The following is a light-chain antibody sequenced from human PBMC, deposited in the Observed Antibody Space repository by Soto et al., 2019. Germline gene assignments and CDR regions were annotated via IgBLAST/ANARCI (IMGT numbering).Light chain of an antibody. V-gene: IGKV3-20*01. CDR3: QEYDGAPPVT. J-gene: IGKJ5*01. CDR1: QSVRSER. Sequence: EIVLTQSPDKRSLFPGERPTPSCRGRQSVRSERVAWYQQTPGQAPRLVIFDAATRATGSPERFSGGGSGTHFALPITSLEPEDFAVYYCQEYDGAPPVTFGLGTRLQIK. CDR2: DAA.